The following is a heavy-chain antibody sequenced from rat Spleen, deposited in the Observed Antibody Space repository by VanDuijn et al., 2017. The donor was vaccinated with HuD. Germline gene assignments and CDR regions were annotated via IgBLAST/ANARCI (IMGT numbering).Heavy chain of an antibody. D-gene: IGHD1-10*01. J-gene: IGHJ2*01. Sequence: EVQLVESGGGLVQPGRSMKLSCAASGFTFSNYDMAWVRQAPKKGLEWVATISYDGSSTNYRDSVKGRFTISRDNAKSTLYLQMDSLRSEDTATYYCARQRTTTHDYWGQGVMVTVSS. CDR3: ARQRTTTHDY. V-gene: IGHV5-7*01. CDR1: GFTFSNYD. CDR2: ISYDGSST.